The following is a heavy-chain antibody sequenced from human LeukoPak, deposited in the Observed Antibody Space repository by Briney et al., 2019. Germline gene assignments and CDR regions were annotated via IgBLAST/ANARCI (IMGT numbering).Heavy chain of an antibody. CDR3: ARGGSYPGC. V-gene: IGHV3-7*03. CDR2: IKQDGSEE. J-gene: IGHJ4*02. CDR1: GFTFSNYW. D-gene: IGHD1-26*01. Sequence: GGSLRLSCAASGFTFSNYWMSWVRQAPGKGLEWVTKIKQDGSEEYYVDSVKGRFTISRDNAKNSLFLQMNSLRVEDTAIYYCARGGSYPGCWGQGTLVTVSS.